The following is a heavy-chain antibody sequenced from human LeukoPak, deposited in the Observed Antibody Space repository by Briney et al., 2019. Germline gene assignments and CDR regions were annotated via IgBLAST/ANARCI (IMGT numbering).Heavy chain of an antibody. CDR2: IKQDGSEK. V-gene: IGHV3-7*01. D-gene: IGHD6-19*01. CDR1: GFTFSSYW. J-gene: IGHJ1*01. CDR3: ARDARIAVAGTTHFQH. Sequence: GGSLRLSCAASGFTFSSYWMSWVRQAPGKGLEWVANIKQDGSEKYYVDSVKGRFTISRDNAKNSLYLQMDSLRAEDTAVYYCARDARIAVAGTTHFQHWGQGTLVTVSS.